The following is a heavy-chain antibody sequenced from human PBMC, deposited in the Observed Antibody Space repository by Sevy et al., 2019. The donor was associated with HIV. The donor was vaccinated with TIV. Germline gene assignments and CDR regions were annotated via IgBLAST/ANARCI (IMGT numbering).Heavy chain of an antibody. D-gene: IGHD6-13*01. CDR2: IWYDGSSQ. V-gene: IGHV3-33*08. CDR3: VSGASIAAAGNFAY. Sequence: GGSLRLSCAASGFIFSTYGMHWVRQAPGKGLEWVALIWYDGSSQYYADSVQGRFTISRDNSKNTLDLQMNSLRAEDTAVYYCVSGASIAAAGNFAYWSQGTLVTVSS. J-gene: IGHJ4*02. CDR1: GFIFSTYG.